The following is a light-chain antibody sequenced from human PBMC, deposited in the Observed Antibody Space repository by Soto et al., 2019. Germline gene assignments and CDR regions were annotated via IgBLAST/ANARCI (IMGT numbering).Light chain of an antibody. V-gene: IGLV2-11*01. CDR1: NSGVGHYNY. CDR2: DVD. CDR3: CSYAGSSWI. J-gene: IGLJ2*01. Sequence: QSVLTQPRSVSGSPGQSVTISCTGTNSGVGHYNYVSWYQQHPGKAPKLIIFDVDKRPSGVPDRFSGSKSGNTASLTISGLQAEDEADYYCCSYAGSSWIFGGGTQLTVL.